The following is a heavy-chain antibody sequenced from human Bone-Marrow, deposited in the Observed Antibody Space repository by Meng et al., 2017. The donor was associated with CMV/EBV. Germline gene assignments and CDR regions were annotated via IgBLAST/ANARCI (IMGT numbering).Heavy chain of an antibody. CDR3: AKGLVGVVVIAIWFDY. V-gene: IGHV3-74*01. CDR2: INNDGTYT. D-gene: IGHD2-21*01. J-gene: IGHJ4*02. Sequence: GESLKISCAASGFSFSSVWMHWVRQAPGKGLVWVSRINNDGTYTNYGDSVKGRFTISRDNSKNTLYLQMNSLRAEDTAVYYCAKGLVGVVVIAIWFDYWGQGTLVTVSS. CDR1: GFSFSSVW.